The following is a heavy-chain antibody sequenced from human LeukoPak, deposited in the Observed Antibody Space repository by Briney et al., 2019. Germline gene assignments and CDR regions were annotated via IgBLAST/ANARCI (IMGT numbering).Heavy chain of an antibody. CDR1: GFSLTAIGVG. V-gene: IGHV2-5*02. Sequence: SGPTLVNPTYALTLTRTLPGFSLTAIGVGGGWIRQPPVKALEWVAVVYWDYDKRYSLPLKSRLSITQDPSKNHVVLTMTNMDPVDTAKYYCAQRSPSYGSGWYYWGQGTLVTVPS. CDR3: AQRSPSYGSGWYY. CDR2: VYWDYDK. J-gene: IGHJ4*02. D-gene: IGHD6-19*01.